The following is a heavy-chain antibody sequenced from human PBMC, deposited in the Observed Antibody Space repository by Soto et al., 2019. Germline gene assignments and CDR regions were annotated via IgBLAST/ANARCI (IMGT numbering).Heavy chain of an antibody. CDR1: GFTFSSYG. CDR3: ARDGSSIAARQDY. V-gene: IGHV3-33*01. Sequence: GGSLRLSCAASGFTFSSYGMHWVRQAPGKGLEWVAVIWYDGSNKYYADSVKGRFTISRDNSKNTLYLQMNSLRAEDTAVYYCARDGSSIAARQDYWGQGTLVTVSS. CDR2: IWYDGSNK. D-gene: IGHD6-6*01. J-gene: IGHJ4*02.